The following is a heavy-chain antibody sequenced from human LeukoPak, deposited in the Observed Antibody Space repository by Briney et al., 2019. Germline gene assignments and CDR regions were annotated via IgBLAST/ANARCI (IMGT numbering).Heavy chain of an antibody. V-gene: IGHV3-30*02. CDR1: GFTFSSYG. D-gene: IGHD3-10*01. CDR3: ARGQSWFGELLVDY. CDR2: IRYDGSNK. Sequence: GGSLRLSCAASGFTFSSYGMHWVRQAPGKGLEWVAFIRYDGSNKYYADSVKGRFTISRDNSKNTLYLQMNSLRAEDTAVYYCARGQSWFGELLVDYWGQGTLVTVSS. J-gene: IGHJ4*02.